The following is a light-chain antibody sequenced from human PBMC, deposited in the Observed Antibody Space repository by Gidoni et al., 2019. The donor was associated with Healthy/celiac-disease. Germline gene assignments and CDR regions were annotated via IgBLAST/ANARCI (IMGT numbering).Light chain of an antibody. CDR3: CSYAGSSTYV. J-gene: IGLJ1*01. V-gene: IGLV2-23*01. Sequence: QSALTQPASVYGSPGQSITISCTGTSSDVGSYNLVSWYQQHPSKAPKLMIYEGSKRPSGVSNLFSGSKSGNTASLTISGLQAEDEADYYCCSYAGSSTYVFGTGTKVTVL. CDR2: EGS. CDR1: SSDVGSYNL.